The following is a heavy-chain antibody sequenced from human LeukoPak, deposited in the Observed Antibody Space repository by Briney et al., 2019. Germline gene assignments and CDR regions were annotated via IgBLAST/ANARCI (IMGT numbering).Heavy chain of an antibody. CDR1: GFTFRSYP. J-gene: IGHJ4*02. D-gene: IGHD3-10*01. CDR2: ISASGGTT. V-gene: IGHV3-23*01. Sequence: GGSLRLSCAASGFTFRSYPMTWVRQAPGKGLEWVSCISASGGTTYYADSVKGRFTISRDNSKNTLYLQMNSLRAEDTAAYYCAKDDTGSGYFPDSWGQGTLVTVSS. CDR3: AKDDTGSGYFPDS.